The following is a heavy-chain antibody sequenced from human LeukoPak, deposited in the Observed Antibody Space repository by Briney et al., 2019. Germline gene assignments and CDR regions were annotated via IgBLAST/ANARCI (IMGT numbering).Heavy chain of an antibody. CDR3: ATFDSSSWYGASDWFDP. Sequence: GASVKVPYKVSGYTLTELSMHWVRQAPGKGLEWMGGFDPEDGETIYAQKFQGRVTMTEDTSTDTAYMELSSLRSEDTAVYYCATFDSSSWYGASDWFDPWGQGTLVTVSS. D-gene: IGHD6-13*01. CDR2: FDPEDGET. V-gene: IGHV1-24*01. CDR1: GYTLTELS. J-gene: IGHJ5*02.